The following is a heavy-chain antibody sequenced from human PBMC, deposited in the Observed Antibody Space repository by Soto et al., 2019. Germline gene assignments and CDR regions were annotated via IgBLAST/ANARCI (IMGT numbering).Heavy chain of an antibody. Sequence: ASVKVSCKASGYTFTGYYMHWVRQAPGQGLEWMGWINPNSGGTNYAQKFQGWVTMTRDTSISTAYMELSRLRSDDTAVYYCAKYYAGNYESSGNLYSYYYGMDVWGQGTTVTVSS. J-gene: IGHJ6*02. CDR2: INPNSGGT. D-gene: IGHD3-22*01. CDR3: AKYYAGNYESSGNLYSYYYGMDV. CDR1: GYTFTGYY. V-gene: IGHV1-2*04.